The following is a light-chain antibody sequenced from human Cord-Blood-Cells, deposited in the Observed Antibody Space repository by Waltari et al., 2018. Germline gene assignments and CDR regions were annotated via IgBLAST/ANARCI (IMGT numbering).Light chain of an antibody. CDR3: QQYDNLVLT. Sequence: DIQMTQSPSSLSASVGDRVTITCQASQDIINYLNWYQQKPGKAPKLLIYDASNLETGVPSRFSGSGSGTDFTFTISSLQPEDIATYYCQQYDNLVLTFGGGTKVEIK. CDR2: DAS. J-gene: IGKJ4*01. V-gene: IGKV1-33*01. CDR1: QDIINY.